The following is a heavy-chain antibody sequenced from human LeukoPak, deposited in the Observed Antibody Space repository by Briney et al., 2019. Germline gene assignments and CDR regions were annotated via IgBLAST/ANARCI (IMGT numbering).Heavy chain of an antibody. CDR2: INPDGSDK. CDR3: AGPPQAGPFDY. Sequence: GGSLRLSCAGSGFIFRDYWLTWVRQAPGKGLEWVANINPDGSDKNYVDSLKGRFTIFRDNAKNLLFQQMNSLRVEDTAVYYCAGPPQAGPFDYWGQGTLVTVSS. J-gene: IGHJ4*02. CDR1: GFIFRDYW. V-gene: IGHV3-7*01. D-gene: IGHD6-19*01.